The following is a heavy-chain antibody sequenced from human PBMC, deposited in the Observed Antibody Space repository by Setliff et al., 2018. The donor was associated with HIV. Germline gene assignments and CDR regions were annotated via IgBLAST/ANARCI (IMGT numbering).Heavy chain of an antibody. CDR3: ARGRKDLTMVRVPNFDY. V-gene: IGHV1-46*01. CDR1: GYTFTSYS. Sequence: ASVKVSCKASGYTFTSYSMHWVRQAPGQGLEWMGIISPSDGSTNSAQKFLGRVTLTRDTSLNTFYMELTNLRSEDTAFYYCARGRKDLTMVRVPNFDYWGQGTLVTVSS. D-gene: IGHD3-10*01. J-gene: IGHJ4*02. CDR2: ISPSDGST.